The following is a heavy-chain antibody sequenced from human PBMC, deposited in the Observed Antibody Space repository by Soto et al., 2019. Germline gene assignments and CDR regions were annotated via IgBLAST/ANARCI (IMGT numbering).Heavy chain of an antibody. CDR1: SGGLG. CDR2: IYDSGIT. V-gene: IGHV4-61*08. D-gene: IGHD3-10*01. CDR3: ARDSGSGRYSYTYSAP. J-gene: IGHJ1*01. Sequence: SGGLGGSWIIEKKGKGLEWIGHIYDSGITNYSPSRKSRVTISVDTSKNQFSLKLSSVTAADTAVYYCARDSGSGRYSYTYSAPWRKGT.